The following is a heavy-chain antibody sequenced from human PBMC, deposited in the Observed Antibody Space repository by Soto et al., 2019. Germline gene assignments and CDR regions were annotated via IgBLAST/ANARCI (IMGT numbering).Heavy chain of an antibody. V-gene: IGHV4-31*03. D-gene: IGHD3-10*01. CDR3: AIGVRGSITYPAFDI. CDR2: IYYSGST. Sequence: QVQLQESGPGLVKPSQTLSLTCTVSGGSISSGGYYWSWIRQHPGKGLEWIGYIYYSGSTYYNPSLKSRVTISVDTSKNQFSLKLSSVTAADTAVYYCAIGVRGSITYPAFDIWGQGTMVTVSS. J-gene: IGHJ3*02. CDR1: GGSISSGGYY.